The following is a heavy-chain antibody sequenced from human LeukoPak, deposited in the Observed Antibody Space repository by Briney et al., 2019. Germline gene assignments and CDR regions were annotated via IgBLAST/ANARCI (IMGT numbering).Heavy chain of an antibody. Sequence: PSETLSLTCAVYGGSFSGYYWSWIRQPPGKGLEWIGEINHSGSTNYNPSLKSRVTISVDTSKNQFSLKLSSVTAADTAVYYCARYPILRSGGWFDPWGQGTLVTVSS. J-gene: IGHJ5*02. CDR2: INHSGST. D-gene: IGHD2-21*01. CDR1: GGSFSGYY. V-gene: IGHV4-34*01. CDR3: ARYPILRSGGWFDP.